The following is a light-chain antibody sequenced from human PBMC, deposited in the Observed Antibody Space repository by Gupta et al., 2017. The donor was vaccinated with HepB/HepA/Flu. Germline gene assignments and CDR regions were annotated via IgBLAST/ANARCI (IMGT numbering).Light chain of an antibody. CDR2: DDS. Sequence: SYVLTQPHSGSVSPGKTARITRGGNNIGSKSVHWYQQKPGQAPVMVVYDDSDRPSGIPERFSGSNSGNTATLTSSRVEAGDEADYYCQVWDSSSDHVVFGGGTKLTVL. CDR3: QVWDSSSDHVV. CDR1: NIGSKS. J-gene: IGLJ2*01. V-gene: IGLV3-21*03.